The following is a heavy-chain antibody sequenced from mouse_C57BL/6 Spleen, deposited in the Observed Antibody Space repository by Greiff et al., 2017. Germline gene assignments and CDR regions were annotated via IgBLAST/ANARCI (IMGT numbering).Heavy chain of an antibody. CDR3: TTGLRRTYYAMDY. CDR2: IDPEDGDT. D-gene: IGHD2-2*01. J-gene: IGHJ4*01. Sequence: VQLQQSGAELVRPGASVKLSCTASGFNIKDYSMHWVKQRPEQGLEWIGRIDPEDGDTEYDPKFQGKATMTADTSSNTAYLQLSSLTSEDTAVYYCTTGLRRTYYAMDYWGQGTSVTVSS. CDR1: GFNIKDYS. V-gene: IGHV14-1*01.